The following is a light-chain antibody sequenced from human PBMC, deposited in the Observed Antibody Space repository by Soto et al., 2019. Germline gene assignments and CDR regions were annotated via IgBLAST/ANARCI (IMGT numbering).Light chain of an antibody. V-gene: IGLV1-44*01. CDR3: ATWDDSLSGWV. Sequence: QSVLTQPPSASGTPGQRVTISCSGSSSNIGSNLVTWYQHLPGTAPRLLIYANDQRPSGVPDRFSGSKSDTSASLAISALQSEDKADYYCATWDDSLSGWVFGGGTKLTVL. J-gene: IGLJ3*02. CDR1: SSNIGSNL. CDR2: AND.